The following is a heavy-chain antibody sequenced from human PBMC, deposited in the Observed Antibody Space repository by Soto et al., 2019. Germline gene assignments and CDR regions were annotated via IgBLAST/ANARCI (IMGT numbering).Heavy chain of an antibody. CDR2: ISSGSDYI. CDR3: ARSPVGEAFNV. CDR1: GFTFRSYS. Sequence: EVQLVESGGGLVKPGGSLRLSCAASGFTFRSYSMNWVRQAPGKGLEWVSSISSGSDYIFYADSVKGRFTISRDNAKNSLFLQMNSLTADDTAVYYCARSPVGEAFNVWGQGTVVTVSS. V-gene: IGHV3-21*01. J-gene: IGHJ3*01.